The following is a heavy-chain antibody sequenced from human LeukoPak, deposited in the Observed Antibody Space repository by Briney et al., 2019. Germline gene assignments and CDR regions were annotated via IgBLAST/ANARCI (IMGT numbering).Heavy chain of an antibody. CDR3: ARHTGPVPPISFDY. V-gene: IGHV3-33*08. D-gene: IGHD3-9*01. Sequence: GGSLRLSCAASGFTFSSYGMSWVRQAPGKGLEWVAFIRYDGSNKYYADSVKGRFTISRDNSKNTLYLQMNSLRAEDTAVYYCARHTGPVPPISFDYWGQGTLVTVSS. J-gene: IGHJ4*02. CDR2: IRYDGSNK. CDR1: GFTFSSYG.